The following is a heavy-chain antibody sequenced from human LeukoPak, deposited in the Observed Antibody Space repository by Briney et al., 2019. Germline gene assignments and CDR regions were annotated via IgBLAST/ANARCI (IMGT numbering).Heavy chain of an antibody. CDR1: GGSISSSSYY. Sequence: PSETLSLTCTVSGGSISSSSYYWGWIRQPPGKGLEWIANIYYTGSTYYNPSLKSRVTISVDTSKNQFSLKLSSVTAADTAVYYCARDDFAPGIIVMNHAFDIWGQGTMVTVSS. CDR2: IYYTGST. D-gene: IGHD2/OR15-2a*01. J-gene: IGHJ3*02. V-gene: IGHV4-39*07. CDR3: ARDDFAPGIIVMNHAFDI.